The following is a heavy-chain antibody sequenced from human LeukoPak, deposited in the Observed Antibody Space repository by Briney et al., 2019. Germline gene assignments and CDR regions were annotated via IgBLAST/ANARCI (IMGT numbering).Heavy chain of an antibody. CDR1: GFTFDNYA. CDR2: ISWNSVSI. D-gene: IGHD6-13*01. CDR3: AKGSSSSTPSEYGMDV. V-gene: IGHV3-9*01. J-gene: IGHJ6*01. Sequence: GGSLGLSCAASGFTFDNYAMHWVRQAPGKRLEWVSGISWNSVSIGYADSVKGRFTISRDNAKNSLYLQMNSLRSEDTALYYCAKGSSSSTPSEYGMDVWGQGTTVTVS.